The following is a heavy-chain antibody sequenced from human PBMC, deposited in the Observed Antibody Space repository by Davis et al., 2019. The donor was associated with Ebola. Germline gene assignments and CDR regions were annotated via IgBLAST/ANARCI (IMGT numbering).Heavy chain of an antibody. Sequence: SETLSLTCTVSGGSINNYFWSWIRQPPGKGLEWIGYIYYSGSTNYNPSLKSRVTISVDTSKNQFSLKLSSVTAADTAVYYCARVGGYSYGLDYWGQGTLVTVSS. J-gene: IGHJ4*02. D-gene: IGHD5-18*01. CDR1: GGSINNYF. V-gene: IGHV4-59*01. CDR2: IYYSGST. CDR3: ARVGGYSYGLDY.